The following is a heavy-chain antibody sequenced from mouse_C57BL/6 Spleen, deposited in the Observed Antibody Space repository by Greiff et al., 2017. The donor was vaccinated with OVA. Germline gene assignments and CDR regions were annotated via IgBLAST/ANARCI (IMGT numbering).Heavy chain of an antibody. CDR3: ARRGYYGSSFAWFAY. CDR2: IYPSDSET. CDR1: GYTFTSYW. Sequence: QVHVKQPGAELVRPGSSVKLSCKASGYTFTSYWMDWVKQRPGQGLEWIGNIYPSDSETNYNQKFKDKATLTVDKSSSTAYMQISSLTSEDSAVYYCARRGYYGSSFAWFAYWGKGTLVTVSA. V-gene: IGHV1-61*01. D-gene: IGHD1-1*01. J-gene: IGHJ3*01.